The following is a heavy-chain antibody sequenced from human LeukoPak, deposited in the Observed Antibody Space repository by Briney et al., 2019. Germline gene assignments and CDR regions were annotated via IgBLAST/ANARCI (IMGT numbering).Heavy chain of an antibody. CDR1: GFTVSSNY. J-gene: IGHJ4*02. Sequence: PGGSLRLSCAASGFTVSSNYMSWVRQAPGKGLEWVSVIYSGGSTYYADSVKGRFTISRDNSKNTLYLQMNSLRAEDTAVYYCARPQHEYGDYPLDYWGQGTQVTVSS. CDR2: IYSGGST. V-gene: IGHV3-66*04. D-gene: IGHD4-17*01. CDR3: ARPQHEYGDYPLDY.